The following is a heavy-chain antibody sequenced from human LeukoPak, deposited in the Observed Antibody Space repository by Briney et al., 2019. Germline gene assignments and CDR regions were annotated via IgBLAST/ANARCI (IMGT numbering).Heavy chain of an antibody. CDR1: GGSFSGYY. V-gene: IGHV4-34*01. Sequence: SGTLSLTCAVYGGSFSGYYWSWIRQPPGKGLEWIGEINHSGSTNYNPSLKSRVTISVDTSKNQFSLKLSSVTAADTAVYYCARGLWFGEIPWGQGTLVTVSS. J-gene: IGHJ5*02. D-gene: IGHD3-10*01. CDR2: INHSGST. CDR3: ARGLWFGEIP.